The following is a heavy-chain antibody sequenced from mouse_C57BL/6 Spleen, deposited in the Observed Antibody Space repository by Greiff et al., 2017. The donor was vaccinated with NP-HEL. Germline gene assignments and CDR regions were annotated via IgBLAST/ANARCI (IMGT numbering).Heavy chain of an antibody. CDR1: GYAFSSYW. Sequence: QVQLQQSGAELVKPGASVKISCKASGYAFSSYWMNWVKQRPGKGLEWIGQIYPGDGDTNYNGKFKGKATLTADKSSSTAYMQLSSLTSEDSAVYFCARPVLGYWYFDVWGTGTTVTVSS. D-gene: IGHD3-3*01. V-gene: IGHV1-80*01. CDR3: ARPVLGYWYFDV. J-gene: IGHJ1*03. CDR2: IYPGDGDT.